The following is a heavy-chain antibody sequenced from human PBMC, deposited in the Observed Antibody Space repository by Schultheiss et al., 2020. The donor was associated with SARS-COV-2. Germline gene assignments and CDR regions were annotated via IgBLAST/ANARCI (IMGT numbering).Heavy chain of an antibody. CDR2: IWYDGSNK. CDR1: GFTFSSYS. J-gene: IGHJ3*02. Sequence: GGSLRLSCAASGFTFSSYSMNWVRQAPGKGLEWVAVIWYDGSNKYYADSVKGRFTISRDNSKNTLYLQMNSLRAEDTAVYYCARAQLGMGAFDIWGQGTMVTVSS. V-gene: IGHV3-33*08. D-gene: IGHD7-27*01. CDR3: ARAQLGMGAFDI.